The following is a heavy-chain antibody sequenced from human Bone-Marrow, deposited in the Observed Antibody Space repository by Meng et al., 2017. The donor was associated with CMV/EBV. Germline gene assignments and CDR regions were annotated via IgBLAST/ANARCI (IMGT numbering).Heavy chain of an antibody. Sequence: ASVKVSCKASGYTFTNYYLHWVRQAPGQGLEWMGIFNPISGATSYAQKFQGRVTLTGDTSTSTVYMELSSLRSDDTAVYYCASTYDTSSGFYGSPYDYWGQGTLVSVYS. J-gene: IGHJ4*02. CDR2: FNPISGAT. V-gene: IGHV1-46*01. CDR1: GYTFTNYY. D-gene: IGHD3-22*01. CDR3: ASTYDTSSGFYGSPYDY.